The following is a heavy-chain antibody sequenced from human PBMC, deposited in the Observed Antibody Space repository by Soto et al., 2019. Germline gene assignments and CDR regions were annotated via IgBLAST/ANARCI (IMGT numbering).Heavy chain of an antibody. CDR3: ARTNWGPYYYYGMDV. CDR2: ISSSDTTI. Sequence: SGGGLVKPGGSLRLSCAASGFTFSDYSMSWIRQAPGKGLEWVSYISSSDTTIYYADSVKGRFTISRDNAKNSLYLQMNSLRAEDTAVYYCARTNWGPYYYYGMDVWGQGTTVTVSS. CDR1: GFTFSDYS. D-gene: IGHD7-27*01. V-gene: IGHV3-11*01. J-gene: IGHJ6*02.